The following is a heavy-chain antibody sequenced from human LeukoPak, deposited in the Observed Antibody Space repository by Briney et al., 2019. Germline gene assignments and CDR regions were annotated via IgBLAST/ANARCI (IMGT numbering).Heavy chain of an antibody. Sequence: QAGGSLRLSCAASGFTFSSYAMSWVRQAPGKGLEWVSAISGSGDNTYYADSVKGRFTISRDNSKNTLYVQVNSLGTEDTAAYYCAKGSYYDSSGSFYFDYWGQGTLVTVSS. CDR1: GFTFSSYA. J-gene: IGHJ4*02. CDR2: ISGSGDNT. D-gene: IGHD3-22*01. V-gene: IGHV3-23*01. CDR3: AKGSYYDSSGSFYFDY.